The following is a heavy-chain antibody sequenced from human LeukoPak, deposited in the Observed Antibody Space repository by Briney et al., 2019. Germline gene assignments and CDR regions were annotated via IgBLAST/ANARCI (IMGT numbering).Heavy chain of an antibody. CDR2: INPSGGST. CDR3: ARDPYYYDSSGYSDDY. Sequence: GASVKVSCKASGYTFTSYYLHWVRQAPGQGLEWMGIINPSGGSTTYAQNFQGRVTMTRNTSISTAYMELSSLRSEDTAVYYCARDPYYYDSSGYSDDYWGQGTLVTVSS. J-gene: IGHJ4*02. CDR1: GYTFTSYY. V-gene: IGHV1-46*01. D-gene: IGHD3-22*01.